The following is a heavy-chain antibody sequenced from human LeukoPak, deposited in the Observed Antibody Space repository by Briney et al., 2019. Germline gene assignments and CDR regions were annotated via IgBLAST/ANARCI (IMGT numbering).Heavy chain of an antibody. D-gene: IGHD3-10*01. J-gene: IGHJ4*02. Sequence: SETLSLTCTVSGGSISSYYWSWIRQPAGKGLEWIGRIYTSGTTNYNPSLTSRVTMSVDTSKNQFSLNLSSVTAADTAVYYCARSRSHNLVGEFDDWGQGRLVTVSS. CDR2: IYTSGTT. CDR1: GGSISSYY. V-gene: IGHV4-4*07. CDR3: ARSRSHNLVGEFDD.